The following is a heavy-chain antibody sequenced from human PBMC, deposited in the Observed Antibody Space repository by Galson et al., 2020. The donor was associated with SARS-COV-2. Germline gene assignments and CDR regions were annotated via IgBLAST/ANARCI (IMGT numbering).Heavy chain of an antibody. V-gene: IGHV4-31*03. CDR2: IYYSGST. CDR1: GGSISSGGYY. J-gene: IGHJ4*02. D-gene: IGHD2-21*02. CDR3: ASSYCGGDCYSQDFDY. Sequence: ASETLSLTCTVSGGSISSGGYYWSWIRQHPGKGLEWIGYIYYSGSTYYNPSLKSRVTISVDMSKNQFSLKLSSVTAADTAVYYCASSYCGGDCYSQDFDYWGQGTLVTVSS.